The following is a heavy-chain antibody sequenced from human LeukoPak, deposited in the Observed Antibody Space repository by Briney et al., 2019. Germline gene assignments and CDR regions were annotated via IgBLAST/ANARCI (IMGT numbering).Heavy chain of an antibody. CDR1: GGSISSGGYY. CDR3: ARIWGDIVVVPAAIYYYYYMDV. D-gene: IGHD2-2*01. Sequence: PSQTLSLTCTVSGGSISSGGYYWSWIRQHPGKGLEWIGYIYYSGSTYYNPSLKSRVTISVDTSKNQFSLKLSSVTAADTAVYYCARIWGDIVVVPAAIYYYYYMDVWGKGTTATVSS. V-gene: IGHV4-31*03. CDR2: IYYSGST. J-gene: IGHJ6*03.